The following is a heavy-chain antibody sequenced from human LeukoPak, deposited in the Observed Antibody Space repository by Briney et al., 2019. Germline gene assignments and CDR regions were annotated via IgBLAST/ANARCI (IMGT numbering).Heavy chain of an antibody. CDR2: IKKDGSEV. CDR3: ARDRSSSWYYFDFDY. V-gene: IGHV3-7*01. J-gene: IGHJ4*02. CDR1: GFTFSNYW. Sequence: GGSLRLSCAASGFTFSNYWMTWVRQAPGKGLEWVANIKKDGSEVYYADSVKGRFTISRDNAENSLSLQMNSLRGEDTAVYYCARDRSSSWYYFDFDYWGQGTLVTVSS. D-gene: IGHD6-13*01.